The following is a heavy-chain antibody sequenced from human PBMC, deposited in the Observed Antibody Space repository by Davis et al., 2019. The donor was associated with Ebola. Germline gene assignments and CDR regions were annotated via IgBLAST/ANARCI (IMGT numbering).Heavy chain of an antibody. CDR3: ARVGERYCPNGECIYFDY. J-gene: IGHJ4*02. CDR1: GGSISSYY. V-gene: IGHV4-59*01. D-gene: IGHD2-8*01. CDR2: IQYSGTT. Sequence: SETLSLTCTVSGGSISSYYWSWLRQPPGKQLEWIGNIQYSGTTYYNPSLKSRVTILVDTSKSQFSLKLTSVTAADTAVYYCARVGERYCPNGECIYFDYWGQGIQVTVSS.